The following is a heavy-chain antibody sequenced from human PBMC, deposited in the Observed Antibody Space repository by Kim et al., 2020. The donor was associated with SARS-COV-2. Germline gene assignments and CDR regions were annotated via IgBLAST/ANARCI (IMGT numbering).Heavy chain of an antibody. V-gene: IGHV1-2*06. Sequence: ASVKVSCKASGYTFTGYYMHWVRQAPGQGLEWMGRINPNSGGTNYAQKFQGRVTMTRDTSISTAYMELSRLRSDDTAVYYCARDRLDTAMNGMDVWGQGTTVTVSS. J-gene: IGHJ6*02. CDR1: GYTFTGYY. D-gene: IGHD5-18*01. CDR2: INPNSGGT. CDR3: ARDRLDTAMNGMDV.